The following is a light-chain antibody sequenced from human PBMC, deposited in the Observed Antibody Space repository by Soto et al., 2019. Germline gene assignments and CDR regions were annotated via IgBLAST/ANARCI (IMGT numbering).Light chain of an antibody. Sequence: QSALTQPTSASGSPGQSVTISCTGTSSDVGVYNYVSWYQQHPGKAPKLMIYDVSKRPSGVPDRFSGAKSGNTASLTVSGLQAEDEADYYCSSYAGSNNVVFGGGTKRTVL. CDR1: SSDVGVYNY. J-gene: IGLJ2*01. CDR2: DVS. V-gene: IGLV2-8*01. CDR3: SSYAGSNNVV.